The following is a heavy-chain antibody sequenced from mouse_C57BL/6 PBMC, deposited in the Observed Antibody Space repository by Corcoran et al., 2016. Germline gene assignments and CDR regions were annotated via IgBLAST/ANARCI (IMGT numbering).Heavy chain of an antibody. Sequence: QIQLVQSGPEPKKPVETVTISCRASGYTFTTYGLSWVKQDPGKGLKWMGWINTYSGVPTYADDFKGRFVFSLETSASTAYLQINNLKNEDTATYFCARSATGAMDYWGQGTSVTVSS. CDR3: ARSATGAMDY. V-gene: IGHV9-3*01. CDR2: INTYSGVP. D-gene: IGHD1-2*01. J-gene: IGHJ4*01. CDR1: GYTFTTYG.